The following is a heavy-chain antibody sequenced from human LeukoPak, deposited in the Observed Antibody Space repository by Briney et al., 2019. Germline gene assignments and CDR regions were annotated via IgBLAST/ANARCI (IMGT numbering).Heavy chain of an antibody. CDR2: IYYSGST. CDR3: ATQTKYRSGWYIVY. Sequence: SETLSLTCTVSGGSISSYYWSWIRQPPGKGLELIGYIYYSGSTNYNPSLKSRATISVDTSKNQFSLKLSSVPAADTAVYYCATQTKYRSGWYIVYWGQGILVSVSS. D-gene: IGHD6-19*01. J-gene: IGHJ4*02. CDR1: GGSISSYY. V-gene: IGHV4-59*01.